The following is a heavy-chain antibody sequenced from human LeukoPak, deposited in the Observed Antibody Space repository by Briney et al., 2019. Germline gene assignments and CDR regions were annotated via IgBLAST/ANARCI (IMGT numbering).Heavy chain of an antibody. CDR1: GFTFANAW. V-gene: IGHV3-15*01. Sequence: GGSLRLSCAASGFTFANAWMSWVRQAPGKGLEWVGRIRSKTDGGTTDHAAPVKGRFIISRGDSRNTLYLQMNSLRTEDTAVYYCSTWTDLYDYWGQGTLVTVSS. J-gene: IGHJ4*02. CDR2: IRSKTDGGTT. CDR3: STWTDLYDY. D-gene: IGHD3/OR15-3a*01.